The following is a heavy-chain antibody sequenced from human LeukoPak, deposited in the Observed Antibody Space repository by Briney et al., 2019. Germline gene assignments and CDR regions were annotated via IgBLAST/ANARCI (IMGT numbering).Heavy chain of an antibody. V-gene: IGHV3-23*01. CDR2: IRGSGLTT. J-gene: IGHJ3*01. D-gene: IGHD4-17*01. Sequence: PGGSLRLSCAASGFTFSSYWMSWVRQAPGKGLEWVSAIRGSGLTTFYADSVKGRFTISRDNSKNTLYLQMNSLRAEDTAVYYCARDPNGDYIGAFDFWGQGTKVTVSS. CDR3: ARDPNGDYIGAFDF. CDR1: GFTFSSYW.